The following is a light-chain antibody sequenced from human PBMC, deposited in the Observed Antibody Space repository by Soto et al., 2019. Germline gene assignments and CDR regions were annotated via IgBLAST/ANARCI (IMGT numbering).Light chain of an antibody. Sequence: QSVLTQPPSASGPPGQSVTISCTGTSSDVGGYNYVSWYQQYPGKAPKLMIYEVTQRPSGVPDRFSGSKSGITASLTVSGLQTEDEADYYCSSYTSSNNYVFGPGTKLTVL. J-gene: IGLJ1*01. CDR3: SSYTSSNNYV. CDR2: EVT. CDR1: SSDVGGYNY. V-gene: IGLV2-8*01.